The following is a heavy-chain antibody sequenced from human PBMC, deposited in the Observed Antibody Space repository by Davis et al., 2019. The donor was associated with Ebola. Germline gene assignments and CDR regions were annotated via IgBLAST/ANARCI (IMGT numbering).Heavy chain of an antibody. CDR1: GFTFSDFY. Sequence: PGGSLRLSCAASGFTFSDFYINWIRQAPGKGLEWVSHISSSTTTIHYADSVKGRFTISRDSAKNSLYLQMNSLRDEDTAVYYCARDGFWSGMFDYWGQGTLVTVSS. CDR3: ARDGFWSGMFDY. CDR2: ISSSTTTI. V-gene: IGHV3-11*04. D-gene: IGHD3-3*01. J-gene: IGHJ4*02.